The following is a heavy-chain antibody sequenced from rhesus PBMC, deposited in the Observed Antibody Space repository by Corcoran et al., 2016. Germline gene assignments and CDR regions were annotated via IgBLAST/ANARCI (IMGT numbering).Heavy chain of an antibody. CDR3: AKDRLAGGWASSFDY. V-gene: IGHV3-103*01. J-gene: IGHJ4*01. CDR2: IGSVVST. D-gene: IGHD6-31*01. CDR1: GFTFSSYA. Sequence: EVQLVESGGGLAKPGGSLRLSCAASGFTFSSYAMHWVRQARGEGREWISTIGSVVSTYSADSVKGRFTISRDNSKNTLSLQMNSLRAEDTAVYYCAKDRLAGGWASSFDYWGQGVLVTVSS.